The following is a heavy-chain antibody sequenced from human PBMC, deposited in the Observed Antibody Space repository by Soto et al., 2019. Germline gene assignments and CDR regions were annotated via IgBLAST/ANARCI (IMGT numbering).Heavy chain of an antibody. D-gene: IGHD6-6*01. V-gene: IGHV4-30-4*01. Sequence: QVQLQESGPGLVKPSQTLSLTCTVSGGSISSGDYYWSWIRQPPGKGLEWIGYIYYSGSTYYNPSLKSRVTISVDTSKNQFSLKLSSVTAADTAEYYCARGPVSYSSSRPGNPYYYGMDVWGQGTTVTVSS. CDR2: IYYSGST. CDR1: GGSISSGDYY. CDR3: ARGPVSYSSSRPGNPYYYGMDV. J-gene: IGHJ6*02.